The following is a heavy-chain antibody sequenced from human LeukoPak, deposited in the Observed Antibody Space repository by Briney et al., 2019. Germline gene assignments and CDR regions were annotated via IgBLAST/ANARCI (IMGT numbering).Heavy chain of an antibody. CDR1: GDTFTGYY. CDR3: ARVGYCSGGSCLAPDY. CDR2: INPNSGGT. Sequence: GASVKVSCKASGDTFTGYYMHWVRQAPGQGLEWRGWINPNSGGTNYAQKFQGWVTMTRDTSISTAYMELSRLRSDDTAVYYCARVGYCSGGSCLAPDYWGQGTLVTVSS. V-gene: IGHV1-2*04. D-gene: IGHD2-15*01. J-gene: IGHJ4*02.